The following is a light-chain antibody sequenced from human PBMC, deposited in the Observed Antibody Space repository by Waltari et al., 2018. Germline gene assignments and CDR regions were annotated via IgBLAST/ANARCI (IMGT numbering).Light chain of an antibody. Sequence: EIVLTQSPGTLSLSPGERATLPCRASQRVSSSYLAWYQQKPGQAPRLLIYGASSRATGIPDRFSGSGSGTDFTLTISRLEPEDFAVYYCQQYGSSPRFGQGTKVEIK. V-gene: IGKV3-20*01. CDR2: GAS. J-gene: IGKJ1*01. CDR3: QQYGSSPR. CDR1: QRVSSSY.